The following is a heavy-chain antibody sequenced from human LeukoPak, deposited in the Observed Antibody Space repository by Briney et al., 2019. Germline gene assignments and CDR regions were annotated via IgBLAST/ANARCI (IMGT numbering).Heavy chain of an antibody. CDR3: ATVIKFWPLLYFLH. CDR2: FDPEDGET. CDR1: GYTLTELS. J-gene: IGHJ1*01. V-gene: IGHV1-24*01. Sequence: ASVRVSCKVSGYTLTELSMHWVRQAPGKGLEWMGGFDPEDGETIYAQKFQGRVTMTEDTSTDTAYMELSSLRSEDTAVYYCATVIKFWPLLYFLHWGQGTLVTVSS. D-gene: IGHD3-16*02.